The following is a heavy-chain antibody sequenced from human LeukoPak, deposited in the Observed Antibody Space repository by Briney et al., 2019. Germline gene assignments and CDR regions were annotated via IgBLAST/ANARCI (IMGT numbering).Heavy chain of an antibody. Sequence: GWSLRLSCVVSGFTFSTYDMYWVRQAPGKGLEWVTFIRSDGTGELDVESVKGRFTISRDNSKNTLYLQMNSVRPEDTALYYCAKRRGATVSEFDYWGQGTLVTGSS. V-gene: IGHV3-30*02. J-gene: IGHJ4*02. CDR2: IRSDGTGE. D-gene: IGHD4-11*01. CDR1: GFTFSTYD. CDR3: AKRRGATVSEFDY.